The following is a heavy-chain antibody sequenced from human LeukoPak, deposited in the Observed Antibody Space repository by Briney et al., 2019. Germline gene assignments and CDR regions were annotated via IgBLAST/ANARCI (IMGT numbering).Heavy chain of an antibody. Sequence: ASVKVSCKASGYTFTNYAMHWVRQAPGQRLEWLGWINAGYGDTKYSQKFQGRITITRDTSASTLYMELSRLRSDDTAVYYCATAYTVTTTYFDYWGQGTLVTVSS. D-gene: IGHD4-17*01. CDR2: INAGYGDT. CDR1: GYTFTNYA. CDR3: ATAYTVTTTYFDY. J-gene: IGHJ4*02. V-gene: IGHV1-3*01.